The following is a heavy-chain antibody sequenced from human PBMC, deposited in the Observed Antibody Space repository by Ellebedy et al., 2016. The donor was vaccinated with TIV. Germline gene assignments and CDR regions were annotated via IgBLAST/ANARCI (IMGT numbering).Heavy chain of an antibody. D-gene: IGHD2-15*01. CDR1: GYTFHTYW. V-gene: IGHV5-51*01. J-gene: IGHJ4*02. CDR3: ARMRRVGFGAVVAD. CDR2: IHPGDSNI. Sequence: GGSLRLSCKASGYTFHTYWIGWVRQMPGKGLEWMGIIHPGDSNIRYSPSLQGQVTISADKSISTAYLQWSSLKASDTATYYCARMRRVGFGAVVADWGQGTPVTVSS.